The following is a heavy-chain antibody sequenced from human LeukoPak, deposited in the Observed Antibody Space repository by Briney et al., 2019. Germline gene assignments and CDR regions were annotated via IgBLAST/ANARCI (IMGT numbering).Heavy chain of an antibody. CDR3: AKVGYCSSTSCSKGHYYYYYYGMDV. Sequence: GGSLRLSRAASGFTFSSYAMSWVRQAPGKGLEWVSAISGSGGSTYYADSVKGRFTISRDNSKNTLYLQMNSLRAEDTAVYYCAKVGYCSSTSCSKGHYYYYYYGMDVWGQGTTVTVSS. CDR1: GFTFSSYA. J-gene: IGHJ6*02. CDR2: ISGSGGST. V-gene: IGHV3-23*01. D-gene: IGHD2-2*03.